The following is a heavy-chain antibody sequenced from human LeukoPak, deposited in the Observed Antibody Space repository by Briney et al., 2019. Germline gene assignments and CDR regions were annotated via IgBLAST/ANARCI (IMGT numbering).Heavy chain of an antibody. CDR1: GFTFSSYG. CDR2: IWYDGSNK. V-gene: IGHV3-33*01. J-gene: IGHJ4*02. Sequence: PGGSLRLSCAASGFTFSSYGMHWVRQAPGKGLEWVAVIWYDGSNKYYADSVKGRFTISRDNAKNSLYLQMSSLRAEDTAVYYCARVIRGDGYNPFDYWGQGTLVTVSS. CDR3: ARVIRGDGYNPFDY. D-gene: IGHD5-24*01.